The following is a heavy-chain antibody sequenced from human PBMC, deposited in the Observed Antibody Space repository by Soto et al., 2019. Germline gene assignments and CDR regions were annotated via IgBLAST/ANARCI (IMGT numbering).Heavy chain of an antibody. CDR2: INPSGDST. CDR1: GYTFTIYY. J-gene: IGHJ3*02. CDR3: ARGPQIIYDFWSGYYRGAFDI. V-gene: IGHV1-46*01. D-gene: IGHD3-3*01. Sequence: VASVKVSCKASGYTFTIYYIYWVRQAPGQGLEWMGIINPSGDSTSYAQKFQGRLTMTRDTSTTTVYMELSSLRSEDTAVYYCARGPQIIYDFWSGYYRGAFDIWGQGTMVTVSS.